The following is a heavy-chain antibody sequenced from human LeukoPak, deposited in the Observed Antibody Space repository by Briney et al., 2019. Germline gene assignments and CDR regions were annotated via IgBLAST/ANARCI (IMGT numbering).Heavy chain of an antibody. CDR1: GFTFSNYW. D-gene: IGHD3-22*01. V-gene: IGHV3-7*01. J-gene: IGHJ1*01. CDR2: IKTDGSEK. Sequence: GGSLRLSCEGSGFTFSNYWMGWVRQAPGKGLQWVANIKTDGSEKYYVDSVKGRFTISRDNAKNSLYLQMYSLRAEDTAVYYCATYSSLNRREFQYWGQGTLLTVSS. CDR3: ATYSSLNRREFQY.